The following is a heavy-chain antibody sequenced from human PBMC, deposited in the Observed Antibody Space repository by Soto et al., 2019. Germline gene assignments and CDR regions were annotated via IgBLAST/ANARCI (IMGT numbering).Heavy chain of an antibody. D-gene: IGHD3-16*02. CDR1: CGAITSDF. V-gene: IGHV4-59*01. J-gene: IGHJ1*01. Sequence: SETLSRTCNVSCGAITSDFWSWIRQPPGKGLEWIGYVYYSGAADYNPSLKPRVTISIATSKTQFSLRLASATAADTGVYYCARDHGSYPNTWGQGILVTVSS. CDR2: VYYSGAA. CDR3: ARDHGSYPNT.